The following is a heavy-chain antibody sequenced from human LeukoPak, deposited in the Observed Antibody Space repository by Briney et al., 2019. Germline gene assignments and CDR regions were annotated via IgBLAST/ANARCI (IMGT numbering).Heavy chain of an antibody. J-gene: IGHJ4*02. CDR2: TSGGGGST. CDR1: GFTFSSYA. Sequence: GGSLRLSCAASGFTFSSYAMNWVRQAPGKWLEWVSTTSGGGGSTYYADSVKGRFTISRDNSKNTLYLQMNSLRAEDTAVYYCAKDIGGIAAAGSVGTWWGQGTLVTVSS. V-gene: IGHV3-23*01. CDR3: AKDIGGIAAAGSVGTW. D-gene: IGHD6-13*01.